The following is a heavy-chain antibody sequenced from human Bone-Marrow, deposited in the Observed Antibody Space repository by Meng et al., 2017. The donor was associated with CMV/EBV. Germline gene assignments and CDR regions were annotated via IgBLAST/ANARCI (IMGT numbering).Heavy chain of an antibody. D-gene: IGHD4-11*01. Sequence: GESLKISCAASGFTFSSYEMNWVRQAPGKGLEWVSTLSGSGGDTFYADSVRGRFTISRDNSKNTLYLQMNSLRAEDTAIYYCAKIVRDYSPFDYWGQGTLVTVSS. CDR3: AKIVRDYSPFDY. J-gene: IGHJ4*02. V-gene: IGHV3-23*01. CDR1: GFTFSSYE. CDR2: LSGSGGDT.